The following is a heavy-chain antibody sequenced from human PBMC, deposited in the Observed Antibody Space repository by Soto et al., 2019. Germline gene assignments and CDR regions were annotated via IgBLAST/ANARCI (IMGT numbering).Heavy chain of an antibody. CDR3: ARARLPYYDYVWGSYRYTRYYYYGMDV. V-gene: IGHV3-33*01. CDR2: IWYDGSNK. Sequence: GGSLRLSCAASGFTFSSYGIHWVRQAPGKGLEWVAVIWYDGSNKYYADSVKGRFTISRDNSKNTLYLQMNSLRAEDTAVYYCARARLPYYDYVWGSYRYTRYYYYGMDVWGQGTTVTVYS. J-gene: IGHJ6*02. CDR1: GFTFSSYG. D-gene: IGHD3-16*02.